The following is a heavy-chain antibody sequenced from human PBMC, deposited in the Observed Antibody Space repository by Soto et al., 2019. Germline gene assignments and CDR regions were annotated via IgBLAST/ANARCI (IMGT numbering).Heavy chain of an antibody. Sequence: SETLSLTCTVSGGSISSSSYYWGWIRQPPGKGLEWIGSIYYSGSTYYNPSLKSRVTISVDTSKNQFSLKLTSVTAADTAVYYCESLVSGWNWFDTWGQGTLVTAS. CDR2: IYYSGST. CDR3: ESLVSGWNWFDT. D-gene: IGHD3-10*01. CDR1: GGSISSSSYY. J-gene: IGHJ5*02. V-gene: IGHV4-39*01.